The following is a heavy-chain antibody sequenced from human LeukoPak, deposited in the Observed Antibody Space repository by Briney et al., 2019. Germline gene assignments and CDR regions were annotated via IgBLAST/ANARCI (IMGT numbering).Heavy chain of an antibody. Sequence: SETLSLTCTVSGGSISSGSYYWSWIRQPAGKGLEWIGRIYTSGSTNYNPSLKSRVTISVDTSKNQFSLKLNSVTAADTAVYYCAREGGYSSPFDYWGQGTLVTVPS. CDR1: GGSISSGSYY. CDR2: IYTSGST. J-gene: IGHJ4*02. V-gene: IGHV4-61*02. D-gene: IGHD6-13*01. CDR3: AREGGYSSPFDY.